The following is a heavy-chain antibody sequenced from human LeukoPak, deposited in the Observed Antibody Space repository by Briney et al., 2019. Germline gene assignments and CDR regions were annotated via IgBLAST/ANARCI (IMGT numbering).Heavy chain of an antibody. CDR3: ARWGGQYDFWSGYYSFDY. Sequence: GGSLRLSCAASGFTLSSYWMSWVRQAPGKGLEWVAVISYDGSNKYYADSVKGRFTISRDNSKNTLHLQMNSLRGEDTAVYYCARWGGQYDFWSGYYSFDYWGQGTPVTVSS. CDR2: ISYDGSNK. CDR1: GFTLSSYW. D-gene: IGHD3-3*01. J-gene: IGHJ4*02. V-gene: IGHV3-30*03.